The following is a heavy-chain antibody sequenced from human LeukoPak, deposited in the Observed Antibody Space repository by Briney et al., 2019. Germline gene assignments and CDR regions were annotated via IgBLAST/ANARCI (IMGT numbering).Heavy chain of an antibody. Sequence: GGSLRLSCAASGITVTSSYMSWVRQAPGKGQEWVANIKQDGSEKYYVDSVKGRFTISRDNAKNSLYLQMNSLRAEDTAVYYCASRKVTLAGSWGQGTLFTVSS. CDR2: IKQDGSEK. J-gene: IGHJ4*02. D-gene: IGHD2-21*02. V-gene: IGHV3-7*01. CDR1: GITVTSSY. CDR3: ASRKVTLAGS.